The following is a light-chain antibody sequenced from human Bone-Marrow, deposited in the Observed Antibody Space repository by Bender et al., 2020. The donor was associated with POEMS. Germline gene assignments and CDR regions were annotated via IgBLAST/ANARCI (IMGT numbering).Light chain of an antibody. J-gene: IGLJ7*01. V-gene: IGLV1-44*01. CDR2: SNY. CDR1: DSNFGGNN. CDR3: AAWDDSLNGAV. Sequence: QSVLTQPPSASGTPGQRVTISCSGTDSNFGGNNVNWYQHLPGSAPRLVVYSNYQRPSGVPARFSNSKSGASASLAISDIQSEDEADYFCAAWDDSLNGAVFGGGTQLTVL.